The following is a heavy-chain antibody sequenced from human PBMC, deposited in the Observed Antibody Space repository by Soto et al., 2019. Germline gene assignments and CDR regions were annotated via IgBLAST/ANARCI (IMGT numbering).Heavy chain of an antibody. D-gene: IGHD3-10*01. Sequence: SGPTLVNPTHTLTLTCTSSGFSLSTSGMCVSWIRQPPGKALEWLALIDWDDDKYYSTSLKTRLTISKDTSKNQVVLTMTNMDPVDTATYYCARGVGDLLWKARPYYFDYWGQGTLVTVSS. CDR2: IDWDDDK. V-gene: IGHV2-70*01. CDR1: GFSLSTSGMC. J-gene: IGHJ4*02. CDR3: ARGVGDLLWKARPYYFDY.